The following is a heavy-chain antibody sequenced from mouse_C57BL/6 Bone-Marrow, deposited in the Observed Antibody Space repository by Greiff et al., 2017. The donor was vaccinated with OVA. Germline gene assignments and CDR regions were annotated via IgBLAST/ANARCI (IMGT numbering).Heavy chain of an antibody. J-gene: IGHJ2*01. CDR2: ISYDGSN. CDR3: AREEL. Sequence: EVQVVESGPGLVKPSQSLSLTCSVSGYSITSGYYWNWIRQFPGNKLEWVGYISYDGSNNYNPSLKNRISITRDTSKNQFFLKLNSVTTEDTATYYCAREELWGQGTTLTVSS. V-gene: IGHV3-6*01. CDR1: GYSITSGYY.